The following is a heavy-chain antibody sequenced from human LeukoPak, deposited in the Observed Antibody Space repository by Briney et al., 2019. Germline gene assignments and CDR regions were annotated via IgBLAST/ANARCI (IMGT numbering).Heavy chain of an antibody. CDR1: GGSISSGDYY. D-gene: IGHD2-2*01. Sequence: SETLSLTCTVPGGSISSGDYYWSWIRQPPGKGLEWIGYIYYSGSTYYNPSLKSRVTISVDTSKNQFSLRLSSVTAADTAVYYCARDRVVPAAYYYYYYGMDVWGQGTTVTVSS. V-gene: IGHV4-30-4*01. J-gene: IGHJ6*02. CDR2: IYYSGST. CDR3: ARDRVVPAAYYYYYYGMDV.